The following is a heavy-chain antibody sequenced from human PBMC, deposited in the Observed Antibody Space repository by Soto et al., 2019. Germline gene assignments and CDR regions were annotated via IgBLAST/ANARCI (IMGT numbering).Heavy chain of an antibody. J-gene: IGHJ4*02. CDR2: ISSSGSTI. Sequence: GGSLRLSCAASGFTIGSFGMNWVRQAPGRGLEWVSYISSSGSTIYYADSVRGRFTISRDNARNSLFLQMHSLRDEDTAVYYCARDENSFYYFDYWGQGTLVTVSS. CDR3: ARDENSFYYFDY. D-gene: IGHD1-7*01. CDR1: GFTIGSFG. V-gene: IGHV3-48*02.